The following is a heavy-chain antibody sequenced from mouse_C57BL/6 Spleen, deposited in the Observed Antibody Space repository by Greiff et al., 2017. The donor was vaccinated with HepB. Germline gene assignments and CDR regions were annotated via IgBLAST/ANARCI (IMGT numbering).Heavy chain of an antibody. Sequence: VQLQQPGAELVKPGASVKLSCKASGYTFTSYWMHWVKQRPGQGLEWIGMIHPNSGSTNYNEKFKSKATLTVDKSSSTAYMQLSSLTSEDSAVYYCARWVYDGYWMDYWGQGTSVTVSS. CDR3: ARWVYDGYWMDY. V-gene: IGHV1-64*01. CDR2: IHPNSGST. J-gene: IGHJ4*01. CDR1: GYTFTSYW. D-gene: IGHD2-3*01.